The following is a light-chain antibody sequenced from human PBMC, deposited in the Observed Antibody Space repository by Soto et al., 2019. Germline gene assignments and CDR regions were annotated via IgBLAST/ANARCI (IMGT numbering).Light chain of an antibody. Sequence: QSVLTQPASVSGSPGQSITISCSGTSSDVGSYNLVSWYQQHPGKAPKLMIYEVSKRPSGLSNRFSGSKSGNTASLTISGLQAEDEADYYCCSYAGSSALYVFGTGTK. CDR1: SSDVGSYNL. CDR2: EVS. J-gene: IGLJ1*01. V-gene: IGLV2-23*02. CDR3: CSYAGSSALYV.